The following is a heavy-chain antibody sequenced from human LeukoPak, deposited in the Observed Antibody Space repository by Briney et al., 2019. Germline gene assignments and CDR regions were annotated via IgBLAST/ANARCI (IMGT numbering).Heavy chain of an antibody. V-gene: IGHV3-30*18. D-gene: IGHD2-15*01. CDR1: GFTFSSYG. CDR3: AKDLWWSSLLDY. J-gene: IGHJ4*02. Sequence: GGSLRLSCAASGFTFSSYGMHWVRQAPGKGLPWVAVISYDGSNKYYADSVKGRFTISRDNSKNTLYLQMNSLRAEDTAVYYCAKDLWWSSLLDYWGQGTLVTVSS. CDR2: ISYDGSNK.